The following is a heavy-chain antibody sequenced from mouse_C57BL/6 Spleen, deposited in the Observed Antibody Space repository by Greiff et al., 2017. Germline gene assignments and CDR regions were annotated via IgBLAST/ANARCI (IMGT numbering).Heavy chain of an antibody. V-gene: IGHV5-17*01. D-gene: IGHD4-1*01. CDR1: GFTFSDYG. CDR3: AKSGTPYYFDY. J-gene: IGHJ2*01. CDR2: LSSGSSTI. Sequence: EVQVVESGGGLVKPGGSLKLSCAASGFTFSDYGMHWVRQAPEKGLEWVAYLSSGSSTIYYADTVKGRFTISSDNAKNTLFLQMTSLRSEDTAMYYCAKSGTPYYFDYWGQGTTLTVSS.